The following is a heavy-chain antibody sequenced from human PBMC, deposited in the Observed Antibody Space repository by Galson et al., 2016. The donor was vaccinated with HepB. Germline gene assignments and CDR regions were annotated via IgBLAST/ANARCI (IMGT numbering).Heavy chain of an antibody. D-gene: IGHD3-10*01. CDR3: ARWDVGASAFDI. V-gene: IGHV4-4*07. CDR1: GGSISSYY. J-gene: IGHJ3*02. CDR2: IYNSGRT. Sequence: SETLSLTCTVSGGSISSYYWSWIRQPAGKGLEWIGLIYNSGRTNYNPSLKSRVTMSVDTSKNQLSLRLRSVTATDTAAYYCARWDVGASAFDIWGQGTMVTVSS.